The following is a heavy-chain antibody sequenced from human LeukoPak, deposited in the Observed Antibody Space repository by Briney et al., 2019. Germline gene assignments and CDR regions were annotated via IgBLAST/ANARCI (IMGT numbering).Heavy chain of an antibody. D-gene: IGHD7-27*01. CDR3: GSTGEDYYYMDV. CDR1: GGSFSGYY. CDR2: INHSGST. J-gene: IGHJ6*03. V-gene: IGHV4-34*01. Sequence: SETLSLTCAVYGGSFSGYYWSWIRQPPGKGLEWIGEINHSGSTNYNPSPKSRVTISVDTSKNKFSLKLSSVTAADTAVYYCGSTGEDYYYMDVWGKGTTVTVSS.